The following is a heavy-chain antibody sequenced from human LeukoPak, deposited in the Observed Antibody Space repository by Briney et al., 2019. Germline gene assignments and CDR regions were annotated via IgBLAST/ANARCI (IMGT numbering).Heavy chain of an antibody. Sequence: SETLSLTCTVSGGSISSSSFYWGWIRQPPGRGLEWIGSIYYSVNTSYNPSLKSRVTISVDTSKNQFSLKLCSVTAADTAVYYCATTSYYYDSPDYWGQGTLVTVSS. CDR2: IYYSVNT. J-gene: IGHJ4*02. V-gene: IGHV4-39*01. CDR1: GGSISSSSFY. CDR3: ATTSYYYDSPDY. D-gene: IGHD3-22*01.